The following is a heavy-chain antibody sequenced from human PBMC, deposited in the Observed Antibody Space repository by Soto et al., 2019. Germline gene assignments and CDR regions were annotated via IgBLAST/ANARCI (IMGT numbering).Heavy chain of an antibody. CDR2: ISGSGDST. J-gene: IGHJ4*02. CDR1: GFTFSSYA. D-gene: IGHD6-19*01. CDR3: AKDRGSSGWVEY. V-gene: IGHV3-23*01. Sequence: EVQLLESGGGLGQPGGSLRLSCAASGFTFSSYAMGWVRQAPGKGLEWVSVISGSGDSTYYADSVKGRFTISRDKSKNTLYLQMNSLRAEDMAVYYCAKDRGSSGWVEYWGQGTLVTVSS.